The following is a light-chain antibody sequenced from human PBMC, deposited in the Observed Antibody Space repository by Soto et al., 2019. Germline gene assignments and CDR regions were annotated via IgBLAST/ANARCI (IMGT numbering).Light chain of an antibody. Sequence: EVVMTQSPATLSASPGERVILSCRASQNIGSNLAWYQQRPGQAPRLLMYGASTRATETPARFSGSGSATNFTLIISSLQSEDFAFYYCQQYNNWPPYTFGQGTKLEIK. CDR2: GAS. V-gene: IGKV3-15*01. CDR3: QQYNNWPPYT. CDR1: QNIGSN. J-gene: IGKJ2*01.